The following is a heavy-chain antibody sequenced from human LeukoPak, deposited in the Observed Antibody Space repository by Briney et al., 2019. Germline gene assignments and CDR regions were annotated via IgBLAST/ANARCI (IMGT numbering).Heavy chain of an antibody. CDR3: ARGKTRIKQLWSYYFDY. Sequence: PSETLSLTCSVSGGSISGSSYSWGWIRQPPGKGLEWIGSLSYSGSTYYNPSLRSRVAISVDTSNNHFSLKLRSVTAADTAVYYCARGKTRIKQLWSYYFDYWGQGTLVTVSS. CDR1: GGSISGSSYS. D-gene: IGHD5-18*01. CDR2: LSYSGST. J-gene: IGHJ4*02. V-gene: IGHV4-39*02.